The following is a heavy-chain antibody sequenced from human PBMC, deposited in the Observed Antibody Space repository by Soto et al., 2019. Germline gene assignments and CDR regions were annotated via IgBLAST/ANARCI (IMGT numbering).Heavy chain of an antibody. CDR1: GFTFSRYS. CDR3: ARESEDLTSNFDY. J-gene: IGHJ4*02. V-gene: IGHV3-21*01. Sequence: GGSLRLSCAASGFTFSRYSMNWVRQAPGKGLEWVSSISSTTNYIYFADSMKGRFTVSRDNAKNSVYLDMNSLSAEDTAVYYCARESEDLTSNFDYWGQGALVTVSS. CDR2: ISSTTNYI.